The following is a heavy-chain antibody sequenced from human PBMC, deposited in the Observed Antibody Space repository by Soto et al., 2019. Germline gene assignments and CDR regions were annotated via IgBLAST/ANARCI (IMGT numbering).Heavy chain of an antibody. CDR3: RVGWLQSYYFDY. D-gene: IGHD5-12*01. J-gene: IGHJ4*02. CDR1: GGTFSSYT. V-gene: IGHV1-69*02. CDR2: IIPILGIA. Sequence: QVQLVQSGAEVKKPGSSVKVSCKASGGTFSSYTISWVRQAPGQGLEWMGRIIPILGIANYAQKFQGRVTITADKSTSTAYMELSSLRSEDTAVYYCRVGWLQSYYFDYWGQGTLVTVSS.